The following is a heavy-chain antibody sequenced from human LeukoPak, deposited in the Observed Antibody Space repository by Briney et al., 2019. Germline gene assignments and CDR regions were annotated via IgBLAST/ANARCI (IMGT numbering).Heavy chain of an antibody. D-gene: IGHD1-1*01. CDR3: ATGDKLERFRDAFDI. CDR2: FDPEDGET. Sequence: ASVKVSCKVSGYTLTELSMHWVRQAPGKGLEWMGGFDPEDGETIYAQKFQGRVTMAEDTSTDTAYMELSSLRSEDTAVYYCATGDKLERFRDAFDIWGQGTMVTVSS. V-gene: IGHV1-24*01. J-gene: IGHJ3*02. CDR1: GYTLTELS.